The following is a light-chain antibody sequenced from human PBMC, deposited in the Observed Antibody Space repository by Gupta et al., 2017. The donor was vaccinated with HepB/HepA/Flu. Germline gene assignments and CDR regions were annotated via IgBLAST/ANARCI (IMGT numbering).Light chain of an antibody. CDR3: QQRSNWPLT. J-gene: IGKJ1*01. CDR2: DAS. Sequence: ILLTQSPAPLSFSPGESAPLSCSASQSVSSYLAWYQQKPGQAPRLLIYDASNRATGIPARFSGSGSGTDFTLTISSLEPEDFAVYYCQQRSNWPLTFGRGTKVEIK. CDR1: QSVSSY. V-gene: IGKV3-11*01.